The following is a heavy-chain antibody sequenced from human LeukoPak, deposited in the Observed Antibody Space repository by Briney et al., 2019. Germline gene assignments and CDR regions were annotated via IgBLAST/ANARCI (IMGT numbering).Heavy chain of an antibody. CDR1: GFSLSSYA. D-gene: IGHD2-2*01. J-gene: IGHJ4*02. CDR3: ARVGPYCSGTSCYVDY. V-gene: IGHV3-30-3*01. Sequence: GGSLRLSCSASGFSLSSYAMHWVRQAPGKGLEWVAVISYDGSNKYYADSVKGRFTISRDNSNNMLYLQMNSLRPEDTAVYLCARVGPYCSGTSCYVDYWGQGTLVTVSS. CDR2: ISYDGSNK.